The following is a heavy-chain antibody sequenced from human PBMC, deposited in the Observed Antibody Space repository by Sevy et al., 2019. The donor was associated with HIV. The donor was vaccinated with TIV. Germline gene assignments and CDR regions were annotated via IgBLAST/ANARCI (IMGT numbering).Heavy chain of an antibody. CDR3: ARALIPKIVVVPAAIGS. CDR2: ISSSSSYM. D-gene: IGHD2-2*02. CDR1: GFTFSSYS. J-gene: IGHJ4*02. V-gene: IGHV3-21*01. Sequence: GGSLRLSCAASGFTFSSYSMNWVRQAPGKGLEWVSSISSSSSYMYYADSVKGRFTISRDNAKNSLYLQMNSLRAEDTAVYYCARALIPKIVVVPAAIGSWSQGTLVTVSS.